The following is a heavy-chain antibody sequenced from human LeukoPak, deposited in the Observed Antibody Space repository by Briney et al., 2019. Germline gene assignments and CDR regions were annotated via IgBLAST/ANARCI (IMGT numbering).Heavy chain of an antibody. V-gene: IGHV1-18*01. CDR3: ARDSSGWHALDY. CDR2: ISAYNGNT. Sequence: ASVKVSCKASGYTFTSYGISWVRQAPGQGIEWMGWISAYNGNTNYAQKLQGRVTMTTDTSTSTAYMELRSLRSDDTAVYYCARDSSGWHALDYWGQGTLVTVSS. CDR1: GYTFTSYG. D-gene: IGHD6-19*01. J-gene: IGHJ4*02.